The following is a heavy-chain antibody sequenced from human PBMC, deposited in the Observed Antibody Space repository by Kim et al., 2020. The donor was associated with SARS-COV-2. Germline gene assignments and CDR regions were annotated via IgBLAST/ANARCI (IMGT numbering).Heavy chain of an antibody. D-gene: IGHD2-15*01. CDR2: ISYSASP. CDR3: ARVAGYCDTVRCHHSYF. V-gene: IGHV4-38-2*02. CDR1: GFSISSGYY. J-gene: IGHJ4*01. Sequence: SETLSLTCSVSGFSISSGYYWGWTRQPPGKGLDWIGGISYSASPYYNPSLKTRVTISVDTSKNQFSLIVDSVTAADAAVYYCARVAGYCDTVRCHHSYF.